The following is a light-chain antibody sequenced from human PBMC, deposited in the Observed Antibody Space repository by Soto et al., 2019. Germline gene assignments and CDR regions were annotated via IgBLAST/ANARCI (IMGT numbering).Light chain of an antibody. Sequence: EIVMTQSPATLSVSPGERATLSCRASQSVSNNLAWYQQKPGQAPRLLIHGASTRATGIPARFSGSGSGTEFTLTISSLQSEDFAVYYCQQCDSWPRTFGQGNTVEIK. J-gene: IGKJ1*01. CDR2: GAS. CDR1: QSVSNN. CDR3: QQCDSWPRT. V-gene: IGKV3-15*01.